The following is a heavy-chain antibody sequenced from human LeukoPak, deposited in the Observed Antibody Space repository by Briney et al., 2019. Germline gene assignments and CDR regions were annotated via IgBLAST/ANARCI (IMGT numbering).Heavy chain of an antibody. CDR1: GFTFSSYE. CDR3: AERGIAMIGGV. CDR2: ISSSGSTI. Sequence: GGSLRLSCAASGFTFSSYEMNWVRQAPGKGLEWVSYISSSGSTIYYADSVKGRFTISRDNAKNSLYLQMNSLRAEDTAVYYCAERGIAMIGGVWGKGTTVTISS. D-gene: IGHD3-10*02. J-gene: IGHJ6*04. V-gene: IGHV3-48*03.